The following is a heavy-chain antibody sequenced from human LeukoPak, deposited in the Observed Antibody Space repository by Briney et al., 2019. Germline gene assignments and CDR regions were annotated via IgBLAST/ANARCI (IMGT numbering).Heavy chain of an antibody. V-gene: IGHV3-30*03. CDR1: GFTFSSYG. J-gene: IGHJ4*02. CDR3: AREGSSSWYSPPDY. D-gene: IGHD6-13*01. CDR2: ISYDGSNK. Sequence: PGGSLRLSCAASGFTFSSYGMHWVRQAPGKGLEWVAVISYDGSNKYYADSVKGRFTISRDNSKNTLYLQMNSLRAEDTAVYYCAREGSSSWYSPPDYWGQGTLVTVSS.